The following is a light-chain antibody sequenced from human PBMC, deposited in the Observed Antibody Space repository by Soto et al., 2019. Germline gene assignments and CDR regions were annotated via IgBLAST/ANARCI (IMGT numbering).Light chain of an antibody. CDR2: GNS. V-gene: IGLV1-40*01. CDR1: SSNIGAGYD. J-gene: IGLJ3*02. Sequence: QSVLTQPPSVSGAXXXRVXXXCTGSSSNIGAGYDVHWYQQLPGTAPKLLIYGNSNRPSGVPDRFSGSKSGTSASLAITGLQAEDEADYYCQSYDSSLSGSVFGGGTQLTVL. CDR3: QSYDSSLSGSV.